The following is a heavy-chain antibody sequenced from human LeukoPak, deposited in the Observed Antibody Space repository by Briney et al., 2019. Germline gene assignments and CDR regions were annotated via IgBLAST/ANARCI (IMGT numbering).Heavy chain of an antibody. D-gene: IGHD2-15*01. CDR2: ISSSSSYI. V-gene: IGHV3-21*01. CDR1: GFTFSSYS. J-gene: IGHJ4*02. CDR3: ARDPPLGYCSGGSCPSRGY. Sequence: GGSLRLSCAASGFTFSSYSMNWVRQAPGKGLEWVSSISSSSSYIYYADSVKGRFTISRDNAKNSLYLQMNSLRAEDTAVYYCARDPPLGYCSGGSCPSRGYWGQGTLVTVSS.